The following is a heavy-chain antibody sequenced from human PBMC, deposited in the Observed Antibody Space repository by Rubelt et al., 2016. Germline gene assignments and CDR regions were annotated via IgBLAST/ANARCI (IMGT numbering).Heavy chain of an antibody. Sequence: GGGLVQPGGSLRLSCEASGFTFSSYWMHWVRQAPGKGLEWVANINQDGSQRYYVDSVKGRFTISRDNAKNSLYLQINSLRAEDTAVYYCARQRGYSDGYNDYWGQGTLVTVSS. J-gene: IGHJ4*02. D-gene: IGHD5-18*01. V-gene: IGHV3-7*01. CDR3: ARQRGYSDGYNDY. CDR1: GFTFSSYW. CDR2: INQDGSQR.